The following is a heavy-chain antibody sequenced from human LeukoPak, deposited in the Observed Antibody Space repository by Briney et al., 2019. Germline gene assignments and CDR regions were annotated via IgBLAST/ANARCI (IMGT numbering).Heavy chain of an antibody. D-gene: IGHD3-10*01. CDR2: LYSGSST. CDR1: GFTFSNYA. Sequence: GGSLRLSCAASGFTFSNYAMSWVRQAPGKGLEWVSILYSGSSTYYTDSVKGRFTVSRDDSKNTLYLHMNSLGVEDTAVYYCARVGDHYHWYLDVWGRGTLVTVSS. CDR3: ARVGDHYHWYLDV. V-gene: IGHV3-23*05. J-gene: IGHJ2*01.